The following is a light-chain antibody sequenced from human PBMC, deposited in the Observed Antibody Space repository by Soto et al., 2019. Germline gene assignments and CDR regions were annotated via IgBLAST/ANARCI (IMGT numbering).Light chain of an antibody. CDR1: QSISSW. CDR2: AAS. V-gene: IGKV1-39*01. J-gene: IGKJ1*01. CDR3: QQSYSTLRGT. Sequence: DIQMTQSPSTLSASVGDRLTITCRASQSISSWLAWYQQKPGKAPKLLIYAASSLQSGVPSRFSGSGSGTDFTLTISSLQPEDFATYYCQQSYSTLRGTFGQGTKVDIK.